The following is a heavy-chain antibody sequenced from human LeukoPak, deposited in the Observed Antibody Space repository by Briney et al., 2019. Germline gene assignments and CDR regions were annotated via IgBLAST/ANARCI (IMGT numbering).Heavy chain of an antibody. J-gene: IGHJ4*02. Sequence: AGGSLRLSCAASGFTFSSYWLSWVRQAPGKGLECVANIKHDGSEKYYVDSVKGRFPISRDNAKNSLYLQMNSLRAEDTAVYYCARRTHRIQLWEYYFDYWGQGTLVTVSS. D-gene: IGHD5-18*01. CDR1: GFTFSSYW. V-gene: IGHV3-7*05. CDR2: IKHDGSEK. CDR3: ARRTHRIQLWEYYFDY.